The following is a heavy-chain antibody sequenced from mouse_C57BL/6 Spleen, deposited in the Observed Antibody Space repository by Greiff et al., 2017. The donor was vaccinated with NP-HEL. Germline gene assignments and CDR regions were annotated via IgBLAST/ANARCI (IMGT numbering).Heavy chain of an antibody. V-gene: IGHV5-4*03. J-gene: IGHJ1*03. CDR1: GFTFSSYA. D-gene: IGHD1-1*01. CDR2: ISDGGSYT. Sequence: EVKLMESGGGLVKPGGSLKLSCAASGFTFSSYAMSWVRQTPEKRLEWVATISDGGSYTYYPDNVKGRFTISRDNAKNNLYLQMSHLKSEDTAMYYCASCYGSSYDWYFDVWGTGTTVTVSS. CDR3: ASCYGSSYDWYFDV.